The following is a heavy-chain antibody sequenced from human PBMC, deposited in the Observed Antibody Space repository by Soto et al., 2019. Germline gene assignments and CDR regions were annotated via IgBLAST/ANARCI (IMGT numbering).Heavy chain of an antibody. V-gene: IGHV4-34*01. CDR2: INHSGST. CDR3: AREVWGKWLRLLDY. J-gene: IGHJ4*02. D-gene: IGHD5-12*01. Sequence: PGGSLRLSCAASGFTFSSNAMSWVRQAPGKGLEWIGEINHSGSTNYNPSLKSRVTISVDTSKNQFSLKLSSVTAADTAVYYCAREVWGKWLRLLDYWGQGTLVTVSS. CDR1: GFTFSSNA.